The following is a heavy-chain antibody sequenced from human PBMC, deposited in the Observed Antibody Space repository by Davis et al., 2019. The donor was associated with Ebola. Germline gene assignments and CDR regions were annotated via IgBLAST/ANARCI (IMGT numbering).Heavy chain of an antibody. J-gene: IGHJ4*02. CDR1: AASISADY. CDR2: ISHSGST. D-gene: IGHD5/OR15-5a*01. V-gene: IGHV4-59*01. Sequence: PSESLSLTCTVSAASISADYWSWIRQPPEKGLEWLGYISHSGSTNYNPSFKSRVTVSLDASKSQSSLKLSSVTAADTAVYYCARGRHLSVSPLAYWGQGILVTVSP. CDR3: ARGRHLSVSPLAY.